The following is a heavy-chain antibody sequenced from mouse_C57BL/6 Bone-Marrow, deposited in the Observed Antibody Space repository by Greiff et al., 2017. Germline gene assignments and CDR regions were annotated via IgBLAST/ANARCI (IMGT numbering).Heavy chain of an antibody. CDR3: ASLYGSPLSAIDY. CDR1: VYTFTSYW. V-gene: IGHV1-64*01. Sequence: QVQLQQPGAELVKPGASVKLSCKASVYTFTSYWMHWVQQSPGQGLEWIGMIHPNSGGTNYNEKFKSKATLTVDKSSSTAYMQLSSLTSEDTAVYYCASLYGSPLSAIDYWGQGTSVTVSS. CDR2: IHPNSGGT. D-gene: IGHD1-1*01. J-gene: IGHJ4*01.